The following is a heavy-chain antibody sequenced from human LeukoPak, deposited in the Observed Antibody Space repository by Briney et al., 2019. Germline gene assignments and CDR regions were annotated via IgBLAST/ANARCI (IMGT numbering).Heavy chain of an antibody. Sequence: GRSLRLSCAASGFTFSSYGMHWVRQAPGKGLEWVAVIWYDGSNKYYAASVKGRFTISRENSKNPLYLQMNSLRAEDTAVYYCARVGSGSYGMDVWGKGTTVTVSS. CDR3: ARVGSGSYGMDV. J-gene: IGHJ6*04. CDR2: IWYDGSNK. V-gene: IGHV3-33*01. CDR1: GFTFSSYG. D-gene: IGHD6-19*01.